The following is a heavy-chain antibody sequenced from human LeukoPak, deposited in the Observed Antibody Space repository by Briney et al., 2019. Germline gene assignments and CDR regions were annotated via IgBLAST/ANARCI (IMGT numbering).Heavy chain of an antibody. CDR2: ITSSSSYI. J-gene: IGHJ4*02. V-gene: IGHV3-21*01. CDR3: ARDSAKGGTKAVIGFSDY. CDR1: GFTFSSYS. D-gene: IGHD1-7*01. Sequence: GGSLRLSCAVSGFTFSSYSMNWARQAPGKGLEWVSSITSSSSYIYYADSVKGRFTISRDNAKNSLYLQMNDLRAEDTAVYYCARDSAKGGTKAVIGFSDYWGQGNLVTVSS.